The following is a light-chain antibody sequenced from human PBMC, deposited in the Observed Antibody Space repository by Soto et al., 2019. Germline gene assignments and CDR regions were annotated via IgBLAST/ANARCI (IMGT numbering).Light chain of an antibody. Sequence: DIQMTQSPSPLSASVGARVTIACRASQSISSWLAWYQQKPGKAPKLLIYKASSLESGVPSRFSGSGSGTDFTLTISSLQPDDFATYYCQQYYSYSWTFGQGTKVEI. V-gene: IGKV1-5*03. J-gene: IGKJ1*01. CDR1: QSISSW. CDR2: KAS. CDR3: QQYYSYSWT.